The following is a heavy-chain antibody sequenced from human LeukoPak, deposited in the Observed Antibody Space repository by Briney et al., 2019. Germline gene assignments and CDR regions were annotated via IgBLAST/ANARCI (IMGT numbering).Heavy chain of an antibody. V-gene: IGHV1-18*01. CDR2: ISAYNGNT. J-gene: IGHJ5*02. Sequence: ASVKVSCKPSRYTFRSYGISWVRQAPGQRLEWMGWISAYNGNTNYAQKLQGRVTMTTDTSTSTAYMELRSLRSDDTAVYHCAREARHGLWFHPWGQGPLVTVSS. CDR3: AREARHGLWFHP. CDR1: RYTFRSYG.